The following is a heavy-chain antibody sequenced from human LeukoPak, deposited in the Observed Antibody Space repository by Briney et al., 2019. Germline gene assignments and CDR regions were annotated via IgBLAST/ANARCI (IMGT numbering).Heavy chain of an antibody. CDR2: ISSSSSYI. Sequence: GGSLRLSCAASGFTFSSYSMNWVRQAPGKGLKWVSSISSSSSYIYYADSVRGRFTISRDDAKNSLYLQMNSLRAEDTAIYYCATNSGFDYWGQGTLVTVSA. CDR1: GFTFSSYS. V-gene: IGHV3-21*01. CDR3: ATNSGFDY. D-gene: IGHD6-19*01. J-gene: IGHJ4*02.